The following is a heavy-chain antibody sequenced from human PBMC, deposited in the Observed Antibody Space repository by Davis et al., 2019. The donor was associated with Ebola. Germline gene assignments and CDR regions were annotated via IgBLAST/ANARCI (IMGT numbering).Heavy chain of an antibody. J-gene: IGHJ5*02. CDR1: GGTFSSYA. V-gene: IGHV1-69*06. CDR3: ARDGCSGGSCYSWFDP. Sequence: SVKVSCKASGGTFSSYAISWVRQAPGQGLEWMGGIIPIFGTANYAQKFQGRVTITADKSTSTAYMELSSLRSEDTAVYYCARDGCSGGSCYSWFDPWGQGTLVTVSS. D-gene: IGHD2-15*01. CDR2: IIPIFGTA.